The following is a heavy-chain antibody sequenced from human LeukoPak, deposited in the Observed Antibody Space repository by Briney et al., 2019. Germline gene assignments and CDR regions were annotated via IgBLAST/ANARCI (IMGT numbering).Heavy chain of an antibody. D-gene: IGHD3-22*01. V-gene: IGHV3-23*01. CDR1: GFTFSSYA. J-gene: IGHJ5*02. CDR3: AKDSGYDSSGYPFNWFDP. CDR2: ISGSGGST. Sequence: GGSLRLSCAASGFTFSSYAMSWVRQAPGKGLEWVSAISGSGGSTYYADSVKGRFTISRDNSKNTLYLQMNSLRAEDTAVYYCAKDSGYDSSGYPFNWFDPWGQGTPVTVSS.